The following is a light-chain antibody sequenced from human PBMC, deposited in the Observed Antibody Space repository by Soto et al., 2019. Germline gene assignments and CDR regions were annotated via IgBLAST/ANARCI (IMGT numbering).Light chain of an antibody. V-gene: IGLV1-47*01. Sequence: QSVLTQPPSASGTPGQRVTISCSGSSSNIGSHYVYWYQQLPGTAPKLLIYKNNQRPSGVPDRLSGSKSGTSASLAISGLRSEDEADYYCVAWDDSLSGEVFGGGTKLTVL. J-gene: IGLJ3*02. CDR1: SSNIGSHY. CDR3: VAWDDSLSGEV. CDR2: KNN.